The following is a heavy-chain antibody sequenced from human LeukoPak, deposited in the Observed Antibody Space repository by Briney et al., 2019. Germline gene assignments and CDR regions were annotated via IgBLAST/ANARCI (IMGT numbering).Heavy chain of an antibody. V-gene: IGHV1-69*05. CDR2: IIPIFGTA. J-gene: IGHJ4*02. Sequence: ASVKVSCKASGGTFSSYAISWVRQAPGQGLEWMGRIIPIFGTANYAQKFQGRVTITTDESTSTAYMELSSLRSEDTAVYYCARAHPITGTKGFYFDYWGQGALVTVPS. D-gene: IGHD1-7*01. CDR3: ARAHPITGTKGFYFDY. CDR1: GGTFSSYA.